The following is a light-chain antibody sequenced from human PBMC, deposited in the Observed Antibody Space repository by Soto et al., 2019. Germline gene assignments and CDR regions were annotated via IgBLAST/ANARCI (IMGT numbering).Light chain of an antibody. V-gene: IGLV3-21*02. CDR1: NIGGKT. CDR2: DDS. J-gene: IGLJ2*01. CDR3: QLWDSSSDHVV. Sequence: YELTQPPSVSVAPGQTARITCGGYNIGGKTVHWYQHKPGQAPVVVVYDDSDRLSGIPERFSGSNSGNTATLTISRVEAGDEADYYCQLWDSSSDHVVFGGGTKLTVL.